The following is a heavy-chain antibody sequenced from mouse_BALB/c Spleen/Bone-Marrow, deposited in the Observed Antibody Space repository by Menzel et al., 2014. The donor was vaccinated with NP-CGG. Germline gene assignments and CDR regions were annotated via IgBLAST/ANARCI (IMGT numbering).Heavy chain of an antibody. J-gene: IGHJ3*01. V-gene: IGHV1-5*01. D-gene: IGHD2-4*01. CDR2: IYPGNSDT. CDR1: GYTFINYW. CDR3: TCFYYDYDGLGWFAY. Sequence: EVQLQQSGTVLARPGASVKMSCKASGYTFINYWMHWVKPRPGQGLEWIGAIYPGNSDTSYNQKFKAKAKLTAVTSTSTAYMELSSLTNEDSAVYYSTCFYYDYDGLGWFAYWGQGTLVTVSA.